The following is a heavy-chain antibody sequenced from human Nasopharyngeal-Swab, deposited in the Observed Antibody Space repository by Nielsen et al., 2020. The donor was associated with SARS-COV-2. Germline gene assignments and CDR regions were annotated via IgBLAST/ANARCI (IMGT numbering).Heavy chain of an antibody. CDR2: INPNSGGT. J-gene: IGHJ3*02. D-gene: IGHD2-21*01. CDR1: GYTFTGYY. CDR3: ARDDLTAYDAFDI. V-gene: IGHV1-2*02. Sequence: ASVKVSCKASGYTFTGYYMHWVRQAPGQGLEWMGWINPNSGGTNYAQKFQGRVTMTRGTSISTAYMELRLRSDDTAVYYCARDDLTAYDAFDIWGQGTMVTVSS.